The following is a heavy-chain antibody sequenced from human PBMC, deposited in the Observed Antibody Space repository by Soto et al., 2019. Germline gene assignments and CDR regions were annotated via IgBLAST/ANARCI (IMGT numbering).Heavy chain of an antibody. CDR2: ISGSGGST. CDR3: AKTEYCSSTSCYGYYYYYGMDV. D-gene: IGHD2-2*01. V-gene: IGHV3-23*01. Sequence: EVQLLESGGGLVQPGGSLRLSCAASGFTFSSYAMSWVRQAPGKGLEWVSAISGSGGSTYYADSVKGRFTISRDNSKNTLYLQMNSLRAEDTAVYYCAKTEYCSSTSCYGYYYYYGMDVWGQGTTVTVSS. J-gene: IGHJ6*02. CDR1: GFTFSSYA.